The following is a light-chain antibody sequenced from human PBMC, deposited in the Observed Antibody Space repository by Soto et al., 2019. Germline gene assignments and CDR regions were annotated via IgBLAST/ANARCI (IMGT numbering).Light chain of an antibody. V-gene: IGKV3-20*01. Sequence: EIVLTQSPGTLSLSPGERATLSCRASQSVSTTFLAWYQQRPGQAPRLLIYGASSRATGIPDRFSGSGSGTEFTLTISRLEPEDFAMYYCHQYGGPWTFGQGTKVEIK. CDR3: HQYGGPWT. CDR2: GAS. J-gene: IGKJ1*01. CDR1: QSVSTTF.